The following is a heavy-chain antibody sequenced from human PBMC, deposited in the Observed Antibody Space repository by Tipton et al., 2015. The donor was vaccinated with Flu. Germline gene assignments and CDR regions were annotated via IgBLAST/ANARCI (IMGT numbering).Heavy chain of an antibody. CDR2: IYYSGST. J-gene: IGHJ4*02. CDR1: GGSISSYY. Sequence: TLSLTCTVSGGSISSYYWSWIRQPPGKGLEWIGYIYYSGSTNYNPSLKSRVTISVDTSKNQFSLKLSSVTAADTAVYYCARDSGYDYVGFDYWGQGTLVTVSS. V-gene: IGHV4-59*01. CDR3: ARDSGYDYVGFDY. D-gene: IGHD5-12*01.